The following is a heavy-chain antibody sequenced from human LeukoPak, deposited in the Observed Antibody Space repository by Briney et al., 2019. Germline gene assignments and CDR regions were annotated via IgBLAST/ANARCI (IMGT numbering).Heavy chain of an antibody. CDR3: AREPEGGNVDY. D-gene: IGHD1-1*01. CDR2: IKQDGSEK. V-gene: IGHV3-7*03. CDR1: GFTFSSYW. Sequence: GGSLRLSCAASGFTFSSYWMSWVRQAPGKGLEWVANIKQDGSEKYYVDSVKGRFTISRDNAKNSPYLQMNSLRAEDTAVYYCAREPEGGNVDYWGQGTLVTVSS. J-gene: IGHJ4*02.